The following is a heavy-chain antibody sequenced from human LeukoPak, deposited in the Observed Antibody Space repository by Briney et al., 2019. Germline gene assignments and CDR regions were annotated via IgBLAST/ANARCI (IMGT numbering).Heavy chain of an antibody. V-gene: IGHV3-23*01. CDR2: ISGSGGST. CDR1: GFTFSSYA. Sequence: PGRSLRLSCAASGFTFSSYAMSWVRQAPGKGLEWVSAISGSGGSTYYADSVKGRFTISRDNSKNTLYLQMNSLRAEDTAVYYCARFSYGSGSKDTDYWGQGTLVTVSS. CDR3: ARFSYGSGSKDTDY. D-gene: IGHD3-10*01. J-gene: IGHJ4*02.